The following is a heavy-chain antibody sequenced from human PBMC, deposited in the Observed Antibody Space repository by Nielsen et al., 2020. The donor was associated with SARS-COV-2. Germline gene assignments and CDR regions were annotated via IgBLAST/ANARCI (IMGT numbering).Heavy chain of an antibody. D-gene: IGHD6-13*01. J-gene: IGHJ4*02. CDR3: ARVAAAGTVDY. CDR2: FFPVGKT. CDR1: GGSISSSSYH. Sequence: SETLSLTCTVSGGSISSSSYHWSWIRQPPGKGLEWIGYFFPVGKTDYNPSLKSRVTITMDRSRNQFSLKLSSVTAADTAVYYCARVAAAGTVDYWGQGTLVTVSS. V-gene: IGHV4-61*01.